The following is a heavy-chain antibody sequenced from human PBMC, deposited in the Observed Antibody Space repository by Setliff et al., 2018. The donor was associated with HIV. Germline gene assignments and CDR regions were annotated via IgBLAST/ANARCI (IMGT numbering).Heavy chain of an antibody. D-gene: IGHD3-16*01. CDR3: ARAVASKNIRGEYYFDY. V-gene: IGHV1-69*05. Sequence: GASVKVSCKASGGTFSSYAISWVRQAPGQGLEWMGGIIPIFGSTSYAQKFQDRVTMTRDTSTSTVYMELSSLRSEATAVYYCARAVASKNIRGEYYFDYWGQGTLVTVSS. CDR2: IIPIFGST. J-gene: IGHJ4*02. CDR1: GGTFSSYA.